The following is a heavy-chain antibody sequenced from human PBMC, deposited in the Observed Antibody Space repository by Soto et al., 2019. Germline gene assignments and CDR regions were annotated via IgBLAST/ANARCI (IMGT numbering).Heavy chain of an antibody. D-gene: IGHD2-2*01. V-gene: IGHV1-69*08. Sequence: QVQLVQSGAEVKKPGSSVKVSCKASGGTFSSYTISWVRQAPGQGLEWMGRIIPILGIANYAQKFQGRVNITADKSTSTAYMERSSLRSEDTAVYYCARDEEYCSSTSCYEPWYFDLWGRGTLVTVSS. J-gene: IGHJ2*01. CDR1: GGTFSSYT. CDR2: IIPILGIA. CDR3: ARDEEYCSSTSCYEPWYFDL.